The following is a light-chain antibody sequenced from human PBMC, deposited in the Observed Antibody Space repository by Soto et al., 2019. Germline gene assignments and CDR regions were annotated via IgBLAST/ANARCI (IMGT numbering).Light chain of an antibody. CDR3: QQRSNWPIT. Sequence: EIVLTQSAGTLSLSPGERATLSCRASQSVSSSYLAWYQQQPGQAPRLLIYDASNRATGIPARFSGSGSGTEFTLTISSLEPEDFEVYYCQQRSNWPITFGQGTRLEIK. CDR2: DAS. V-gene: IGKV3-11*01. CDR1: QSVSSSY. J-gene: IGKJ5*01.